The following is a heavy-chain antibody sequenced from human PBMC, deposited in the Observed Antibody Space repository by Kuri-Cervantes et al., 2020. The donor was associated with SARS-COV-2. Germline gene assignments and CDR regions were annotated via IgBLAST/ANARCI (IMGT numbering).Heavy chain of an antibody. CDR2: INWNGGST. CDR1: GFTFDDYG. Sequence: LSLTCAASGFTFDDYGMSWVRQAPGKGLEWVSGINWNGGSTGYADSVKGRFTISRDNAKNSLYLQMDSLRAEDTAVYYCAKGHNSGWHKPPIDYWGQGALVTVSS. V-gene: IGHV3-20*04. D-gene: IGHD6-19*01. J-gene: IGHJ4*02. CDR3: AKGHNSGWHKPPIDY.